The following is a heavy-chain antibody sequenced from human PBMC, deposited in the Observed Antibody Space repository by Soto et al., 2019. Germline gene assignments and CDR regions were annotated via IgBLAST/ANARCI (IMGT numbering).Heavy chain of an antibody. D-gene: IGHD2-8*01. CDR1: AFTFSSYA. J-gene: IGHJ3*01. V-gene: IGHV3-33*01. CDR3: ARSYFENDAFDV. CDR2: IWFDESNK. Sequence: QVQLVASGGDVVQPGRSLTLSCSASAFTFSSYAMHWVRQAPGKGLEWVAVIWFDESNKYYADSVRGRFAISRDNSKNTLYLQMNSLRAEDTAVYYCARSYFENDAFDVWGQGTLVTVSS.